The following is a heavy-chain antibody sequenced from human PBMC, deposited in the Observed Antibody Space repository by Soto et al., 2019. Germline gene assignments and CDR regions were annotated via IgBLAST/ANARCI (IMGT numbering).Heavy chain of an antibody. Sequence: SYTLSLTWTVAGGCTRDYVWSWIRKTPGKGLEWIGCIYYSGTTNYNSSLKSRVTISLDTSKNQFSLRLRSVTAADTAVYYCARNVNPYDTAVWFDPWGQGTLVTVSS. J-gene: IGHJ5*02. CDR1: GGCTRDYV. CDR2: IYYSGTT. CDR3: ARNVNPYDTAVWFDP. V-gene: IGHV4-59*01. D-gene: IGHD3-9*01.